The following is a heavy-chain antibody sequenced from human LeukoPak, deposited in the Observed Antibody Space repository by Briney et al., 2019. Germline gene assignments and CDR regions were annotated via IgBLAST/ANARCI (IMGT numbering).Heavy chain of an antibody. Sequence: ASVKVSCKASGYTFTSYYIHWVRQAPGQGLEWMGIIYPGGGSTSYAQKFQGRVTMTRDTSISTAYMELSRLRSDDTAVYYCARISTYYDFWSGYLPHYFDYWGQGTLVTVSS. CDR1: GYTFTSYY. V-gene: IGHV1-46*01. CDR2: IYPGGGST. J-gene: IGHJ4*02. CDR3: ARISTYYDFWSGYLPHYFDY. D-gene: IGHD3-3*01.